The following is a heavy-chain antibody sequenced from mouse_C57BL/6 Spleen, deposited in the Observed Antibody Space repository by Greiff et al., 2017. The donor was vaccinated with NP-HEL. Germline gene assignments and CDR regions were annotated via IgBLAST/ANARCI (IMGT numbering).Heavy chain of an antibody. CDR1: GFTFSSYA. J-gene: IGHJ4*01. V-gene: IGHV5-4*01. CDR2: ISDGGSYT. D-gene: IGHD2-5*01. CDR3: AREDSNYGNAMDY. Sequence: VQRVESGGGLVKPGGSLKFSCAASGFTFSSYAMSWVRQTPEKRLEWVATISDGGSYTYYPDNVKGRFTISRDNAKNNLYLQMSHLKSEDTAMYYCAREDSNYGNAMDYWGQGTSVTVSS.